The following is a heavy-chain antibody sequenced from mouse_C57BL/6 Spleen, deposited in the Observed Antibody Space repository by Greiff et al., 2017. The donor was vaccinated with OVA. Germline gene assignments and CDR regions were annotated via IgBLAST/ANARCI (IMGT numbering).Heavy chain of an antibody. Sequence: VQLKESGAELVRPGSSVKMSCKTSGYTFTSYGINWVKQRPGQGLEWIGYIYIGNGYTEYNEKFKGKATLTSDTSSSTAYMQLSSLTSEDSAIYFCARKERAYYSNYWYFDVWGTGTTVTVAS. CDR3: ARKERAYYSNYWYFDV. CDR2: IYIGNGYT. D-gene: IGHD2-5*01. J-gene: IGHJ1*03. V-gene: IGHV1-58*01. CDR1: GYTFTSYG.